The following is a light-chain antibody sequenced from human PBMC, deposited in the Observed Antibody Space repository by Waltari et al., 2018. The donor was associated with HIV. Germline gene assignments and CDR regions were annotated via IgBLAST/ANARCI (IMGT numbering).Light chain of an antibody. J-gene: IGKJ2*01. CDR2: KVS. V-gene: IGKV2-30*01. CDR3: MQGIHWPYT. Sequence: DVVMTQSPLSLPVALGQPASISCRCSQSLVYSDGDTYLSWFQQRPGQSPRSLIYKVSNRDSGVPDRFSGSGAGTNFTLKISRVEAEDVKIYYCMQGIHWPYTFGQGTKLEIK. CDR1: QSLVYSDGDTY.